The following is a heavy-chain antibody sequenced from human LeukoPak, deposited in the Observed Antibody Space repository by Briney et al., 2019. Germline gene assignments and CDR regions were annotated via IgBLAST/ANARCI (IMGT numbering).Heavy chain of an antibody. CDR2: IYNDGRT. CDR1: GFIVNNKY. CDR3: ARLGYCSGGSCYSDAFDI. J-gene: IGHJ3*02. D-gene: IGHD2-15*01. V-gene: IGHV3-53*01. Sequence: GGSLRLSCAASGFIVNNKYMTWVRQAPGKGLEWVSLIYNDGRTYYADSVKGRFTISRDNSKNTLYLQMNSLRAEDTAMYYCARLGYCSGGSCYSDAFDIWGQGTMVTVSS.